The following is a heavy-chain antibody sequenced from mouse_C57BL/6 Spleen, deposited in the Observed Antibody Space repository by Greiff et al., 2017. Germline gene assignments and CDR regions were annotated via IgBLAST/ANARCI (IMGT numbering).Heavy chain of an antibody. J-gene: IGHJ2*01. CDR2: SYPGDGDT. CDR1: GYAFSSSW. V-gene: IGHV1-82*01. D-gene: IGHD1-1*01. CDR3: ARLGGSSSYFDY. Sequence: QVQLQQSGPELVKPGASVKISCKASGYAFSSSWMNWVKQRPGKGLEWIGRSYPGDGDTNYNGKFKGKATLTADKSSSTAYMQLSSLTSEDSAVYFCARLGGSSSYFDYWGQGTTLTVSS.